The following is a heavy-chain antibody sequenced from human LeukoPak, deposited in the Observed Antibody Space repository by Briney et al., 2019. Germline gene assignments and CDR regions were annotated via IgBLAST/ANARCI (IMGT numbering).Heavy chain of an antibody. CDR2: ISGSGGST. D-gene: IGHD3-10*01. V-gene: IGHV3-23*01. Sequence: GGSLRLSCAASGFTFSSYAMSWVRQAPGKGLEWVSAISGSGGSTYYADSVKGRFTISRDNSKNTLYLQMNSLRAEDTAVYYCAKGITMVRGQGEYYYMDVWGKGTTVTVSS. CDR3: AKGITMVRGQGEYYYMDV. J-gene: IGHJ6*03. CDR1: GFTFSSYA.